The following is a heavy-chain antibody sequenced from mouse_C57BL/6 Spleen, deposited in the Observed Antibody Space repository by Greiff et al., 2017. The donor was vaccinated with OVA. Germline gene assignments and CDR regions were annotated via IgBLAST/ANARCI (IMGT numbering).Heavy chain of an antibody. D-gene: IGHD4-1*01. J-gene: IGHJ4*01. CDR1: GFTFSDYY. Sequence: EVKLVESEGGLVQPGSSMKLSCTASGFTFSDYYMAWVRQVPEKGLEWVANINYDGSSTYYLDSLKSRFIISRDNAKNILYLQMSSLKSEDTATYYCARGNWDYAMDYWGQGTSGTVSS. CDR3: ARGNWDYAMDY. V-gene: IGHV5-16*01. CDR2: INYDGSST.